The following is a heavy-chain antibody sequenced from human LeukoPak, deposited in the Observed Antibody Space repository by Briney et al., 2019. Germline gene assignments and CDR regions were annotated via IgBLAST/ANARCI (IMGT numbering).Heavy chain of an antibody. CDR3: ARDTTVTTRYYYCMDV. CDR1: GFTFSSYS. D-gene: IGHD4-11*01. J-gene: IGHJ6*03. V-gene: IGHV3-21*01. CDR2: ISSSSYI. Sequence: GGSLRLSCAASGFTFSSYSMNWVRQAPGKGLEWVSSISSSSYIYYADSVKGRFTISRDNAKNSLYLQMNSLRAEDTAVYYCARDTTVTTRYYYCMDVWGKGTTVTVSS.